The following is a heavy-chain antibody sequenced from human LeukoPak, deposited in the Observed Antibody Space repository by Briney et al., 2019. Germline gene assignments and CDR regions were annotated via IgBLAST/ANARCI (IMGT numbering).Heavy chain of an antibody. V-gene: IGHV4-34*01. CDR2: VNHSGGT. Sequence: SETLSLTCAVSGGSLSGFYWSWIRQPPGKGLEWIGEVNHSGGTNFNPSLKSRVTISVDTSKSHFSLRLSSVTGADTAVYYCATRRPGPTYFYYGLGVWGQGTTVTVSS. CDR3: ATRRPGPTYFYYGLGV. J-gene: IGHJ6*02. D-gene: IGHD6-25*01. CDR1: GGSLSGFY.